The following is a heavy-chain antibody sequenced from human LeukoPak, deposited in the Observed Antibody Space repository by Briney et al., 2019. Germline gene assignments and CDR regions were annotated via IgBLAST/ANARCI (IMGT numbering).Heavy chain of an antibody. Sequence: SVKVSCKASGGTFSSYAISWVRQAPEQGLEWMGGIIPIFGTANYAQKFQGRVTITADKSTSTAYMELSSLRSEDTAVYYCARDSVTMVRGVAECYFDYWGQGTLVTVSS. V-gene: IGHV1-69*06. CDR2: IIPIFGTA. CDR3: ARDSVTMVRGVAECYFDY. CDR1: GGTFSSYA. D-gene: IGHD3-10*01. J-gene: IGHJ4*02.